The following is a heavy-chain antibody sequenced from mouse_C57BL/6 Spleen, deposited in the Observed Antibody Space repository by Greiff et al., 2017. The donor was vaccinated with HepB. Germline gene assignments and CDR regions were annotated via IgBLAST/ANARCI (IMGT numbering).Heavy chain of an antibody. D-gene: IGHD1-1*01. Sequence: QVQLKQPGAELVKPGASVKMSCKASGYTFTSYWITWVKQRPGQGLEWIGDIYPGSGSTNYNEKFKSKATLTVDTSSSTAYMQLSSLTSEDSAVYYCARERDYYGRSYWYFDVWGTGTTVTVSS. CDR2: IYPGSGST. V-gene: IGHV1-55*01. J-gene: IGHJ1*03. CDR1: GYTFTSYW. CDR3: ARERDYYGRSYWYFDV.